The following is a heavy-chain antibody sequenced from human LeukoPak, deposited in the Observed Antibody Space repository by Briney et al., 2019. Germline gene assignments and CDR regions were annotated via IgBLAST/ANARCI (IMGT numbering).Heavy chain of an antibody. J-gene: IGHJ4*02. Sequence: ASVKVSCKASGYTFSSYYMHWVRQAPGQGLEWMGIINPSGGSTSYAQKFQGRVTMTRDMSTSTVYMELSSLRSEDTAVYYCARDDLSGGYSYGMGYWDQGTLVTVSS. CDR1: GYTFSSYY. V-gene: IGHV1-46*01. CDR3: ARDDLSGGYSYGMGY. CDR2: INPSGGST. D-gene: IGHD5-18*01.